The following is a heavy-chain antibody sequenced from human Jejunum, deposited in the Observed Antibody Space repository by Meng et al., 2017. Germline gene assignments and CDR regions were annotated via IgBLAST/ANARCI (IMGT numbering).Heavy chain of an antibody. J-gene: IGHJ4*02. V-gene: IGHV3-48*03. CDR1: GFTFSTYE. Sequence: GESLKISCAASGFTFSTYEMTWVRQAPGKGLEWVSYISSSGSTIYYADSVKDRFPISRDNAKNSLYLQMNSLRAEDTAVYYCARDGHTWELLDYWGQGTLVTVSS. CDR3: ARDGHTWELLDY. CDR2: ISSSGSTI. D-gene: IGHD1-26*01.